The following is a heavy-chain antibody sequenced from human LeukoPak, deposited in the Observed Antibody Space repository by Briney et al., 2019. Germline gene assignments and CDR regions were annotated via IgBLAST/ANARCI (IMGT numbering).Heavy chain of an antibody. CDR2: ISSSSSTI. CDR1: GFTFSSYS. V-gene: IGHV3-48*01. Sequence: GGSLRFSCAASGFTFSSYSMNRVRQAPGKGLEWVSYISSSSSTIYYADSVKGRFTISRDNAKNSLYLQMNSLGAEDTAVYYCARDRGYYYYYYMDVWGKGTTVTVSS. J-gene: IGHJ6*03. CDR3: ARDRGYYYYYYMDV.